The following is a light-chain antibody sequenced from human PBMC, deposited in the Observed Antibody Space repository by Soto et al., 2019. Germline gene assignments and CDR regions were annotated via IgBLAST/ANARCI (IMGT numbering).Light chain of an antibody. CDR2: DVT. J-gene: IGLJ2*01. Sequence: QSALTQPRSVSGSPGKSVTISCTGTSSDVGAYNYVSWYQQHPGKAPKLMIYDVTKRPSGVPDRFSGSKSGNTASLTISGLQTEDEADYYCCSYAGSYTLVFGGGTKVTVL. CDR3: CSYAGSYTLV. CDR1: SSDVGAYNY. V-gene: IGLV2-11*01.